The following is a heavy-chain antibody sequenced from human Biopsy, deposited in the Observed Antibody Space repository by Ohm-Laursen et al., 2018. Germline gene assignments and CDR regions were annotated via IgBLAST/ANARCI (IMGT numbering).Heavy chain of an antibody. CDR2: INPNSGGT. J-gene: IGHJ2*01. Sequence: GASVKVSCKVSGGIFNSYGISWVRQAPGQGLEWMGWINPNSGGTNYAQKFQGRVTMTRDTSMSTAYMELNRLRSDDTAVYYCARGGLNYWYFDLWGRGTLVTVSS. CDR1: GGIFNSYG. D-gene: IGHD1-26*01. CDR3: ARGGLNYWYFDL. V-gene: IGHV1-2*02.